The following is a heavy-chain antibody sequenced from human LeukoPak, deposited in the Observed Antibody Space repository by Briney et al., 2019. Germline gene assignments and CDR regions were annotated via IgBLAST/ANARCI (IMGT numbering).Heavy chain of an antibody. V-gene: IGHV1-69*04. J-gene: IGHJ5*02. CDR1: GGTFGSYA. CDR2: IIPILGIA. D-gene: IGHD2-21*01. Sequence: ASVKVSCKASGGTFGSYAISWVRQAPGQGLEWMGRIIPILGIANYAQKFQGRVTITADESTSTAYMELSSLRSEDTAVYYCANSYCGGDCYNPGNWFDPWGQGTLVTVSS. CDR3: ANSYCGGDCYNPGNWFDP.